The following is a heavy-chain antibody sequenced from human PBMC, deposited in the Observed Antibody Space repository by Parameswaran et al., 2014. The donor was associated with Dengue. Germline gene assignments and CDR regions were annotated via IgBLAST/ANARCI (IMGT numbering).Heavy chain of an antibody. V-gene: IGHV1-2*02. J-gene: IGHJ4*01. CDR3: ASDSSGYLPFDY. Sequence: WVRQAPGQGLEWMGWINPNGGGTKSAEKFQGRVTMTRDTSISTAYMELSRLRSDDTAVYYCASDSSGYLPFDYWGQEPWSPSPQ. D-gene: IGHD3-22*01. CDR2: INPNGGGT.